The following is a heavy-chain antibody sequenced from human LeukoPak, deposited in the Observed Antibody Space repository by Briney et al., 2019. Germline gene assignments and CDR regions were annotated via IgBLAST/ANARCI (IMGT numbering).Heavy chain of an antibody. D-gene: IGHD6-25*01. Sequence: KPSETLPLTCTVSGGSISSSSYYWGWIRQPPGKGLEWIGNTYYGGNTYYNPSLKSRVTISVDTSKNQFSLELNSVTAADTAVYYCAAAFDYWGQGTLVTVSS. V-gene: IGHV4-39*01. CDR3: AAAFDY. CDR1: GGSISSSSYY. CDR2: TYYGGNT. J-gene: IGHJ4*02.